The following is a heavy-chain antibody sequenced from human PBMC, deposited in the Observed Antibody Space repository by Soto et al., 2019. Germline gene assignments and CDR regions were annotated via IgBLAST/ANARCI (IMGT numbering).Heavy chain of an antibody. V-gene: IGHV6-1*01. CDR2: TYYRSKWYN. CDR1: GESVSSNRAA. Sequence: SQTLSLTCAISGESVSSNRAAWNWIRQSPSRGLEWLGRTYYRSKWYNDYAVSVKSRITINPDTSKNQFSLQLNSVTPEDTAVYYCASYSSVLDAFDIWGQGTMVTVSS. D-gene: IGHD4-4*01. CDR3: ASYSSVLDAFDI. J-gene: IGHJ3*02.